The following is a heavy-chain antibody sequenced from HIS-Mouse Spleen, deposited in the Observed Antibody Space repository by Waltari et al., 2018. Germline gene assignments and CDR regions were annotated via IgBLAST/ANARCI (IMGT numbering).Heavy chain of an antibody. D-gene: IGHD6-13*01. Sequence: QLQLQESGPGLVKPSETLSLTCTVSGGSISSSSYYWGWIRQPPGKGLEWIGSIDYSGSTYYNPSLKSRVTISVDTSKNQFSLKLGSVTAADTAVYYCAREIPYSSSWYDWYFELWGRGTLVTVSS. CDR2: IDYSGST. V-gene: IGHV4-39*07. J-gene: IGHJ2*01. CDR1: GGSISSSSYY. CDR3: AREIPYSSSWYDWYFEL.